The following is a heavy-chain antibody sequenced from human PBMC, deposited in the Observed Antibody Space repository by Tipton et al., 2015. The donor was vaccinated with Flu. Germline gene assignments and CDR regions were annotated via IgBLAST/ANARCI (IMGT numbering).Heavy chain of an antibody. V-gene: IGHV4-61*02. D-gene: IGHD3-22*01. CDR3: ARAGWLLPFDY. J-gene: IGHJ4*02. CDR1: GGSISSGSYY. Sequence: TLSLTCTVSGGSISSGSYYWSWIRQPAGKGLEWIGRIYTSGSTNYYPSLKSRVTISVDTSKNQFSLKLSSVTAADTAVYYCARAGWLLPFDYWGQGTLVTVSS. CDR2: IYTSGST.